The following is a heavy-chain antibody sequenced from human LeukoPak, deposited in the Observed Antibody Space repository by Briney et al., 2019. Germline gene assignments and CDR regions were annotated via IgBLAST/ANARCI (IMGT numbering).Heavy chain of an antibody. V-gene: IGHV1-69*06. Sequence: SMKVSCKASGYTFTSYGISWVRQAPGQGLEWMGGIIPIFGTANYAQKFQGRVTITADKSTSTAYMELSSLRSDDTAVYYCARRTAVTSGFDYWGQGTLVSVSS. CDR3: ARRTAVTSGFDY. CDR2: IIPIFGTA. D-gene: IGHD6-19*01. CDR1: GYTFTSYG. J-gene: IGHJ4*02.